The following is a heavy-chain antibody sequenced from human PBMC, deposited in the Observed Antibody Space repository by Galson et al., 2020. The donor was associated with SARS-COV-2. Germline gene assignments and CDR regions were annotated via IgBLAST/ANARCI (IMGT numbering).Heavy chain of an antibody. V-gene: IGHV1-46*01. CDR3: ARLRDGFRTPYGAFDI. J-gene: IGHJ3*02. CDR1: GYSFTSYY. D-gene: IGHD3-16*01. CDR2: INPSVGGT. Sequence: ASVKVSCKASGYSFTSYYIHWVRQAPGQGLEWMGIINPSVGGTTYAQRFEGRVTLTRDTSTSTVYMEMSSLISDDTAVYYCARLRDGFRTPYGAFDIWGQGTMVTVSS.